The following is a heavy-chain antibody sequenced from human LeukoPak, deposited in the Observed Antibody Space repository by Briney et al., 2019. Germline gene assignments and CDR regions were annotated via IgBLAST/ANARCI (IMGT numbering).Heavy chain of an antibody. CDR1: GYTFTSYG. CDR2: ISAYNGNT. Sequence: GASVKASCKASGYTFTSYGISWVRQAPGQGLEWMGWISAYNGNTNYAQKLQGRVTMTTDTSTSTAYMELRSLRSDDTAVYYCARSPTLSYYDSSGYYLGYWGQGTLVTVSS. J-gene: IGHJ4*02. D-gene: IGHD3-22*01. CDR3: ARSPTLSYYDSSGYYLGY. V-gene: IGHV1-18*01.